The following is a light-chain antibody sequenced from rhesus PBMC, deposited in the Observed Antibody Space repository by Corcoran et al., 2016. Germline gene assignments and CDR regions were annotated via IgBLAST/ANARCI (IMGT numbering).Light chain of an antibody. J-gene: IGKJ4*01. CDR3: PQGCRYPLT. CDR1: QRISTY. CDR2: TAS. Sequence: DLQMTQSRSSQAASVGDRVTITSQASQRISTYLNWYQQKTGKSPKCLIYTASSLKSGIPSPFSGCGSGTVFTLTISSLQPEYFATFYCPQGCRYPLTCDGGTKVELK. V-gene: IGKV1-43*01.